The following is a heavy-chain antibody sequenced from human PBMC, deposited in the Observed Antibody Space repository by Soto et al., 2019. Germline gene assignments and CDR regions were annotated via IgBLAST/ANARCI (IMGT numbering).Heavy chain of an antibody. D-gene: IGHD4-4*01. J-gene: IGHJ6*03. CDR1: GYTFSSYG. Sequence: ASVKVSCKASGYTFSSYGIGLLRLAPGQGLEWMGWISAYNGKTHYSQNFQGKVTMTTDTSTSTAYMELRTLRSDDTAVYYCAKADSNYAGRFSYYYMDVWGNGTLVTVSS. V-gene: IGHV1-18*01. CDR2: ISAYNGKT. CDR3: AKADSNYAGRFSYYYMDV.